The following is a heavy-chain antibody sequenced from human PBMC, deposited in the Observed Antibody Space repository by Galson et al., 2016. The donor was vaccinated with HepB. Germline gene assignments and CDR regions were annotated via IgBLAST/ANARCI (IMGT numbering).Heavy chain of an antibody. D-gene: IGHD3-22*01. CDR2: IIPIFGTA. CDR3: ASRAGDYYDNSGYYYYYNYGMDV. J-gene: IGHJ6*02. CDR1: GGTFSNYA. V-gene: IGHV1-69*13. Sequence: SVKVSCKASGGTFSNYAISWVRRAPGPGLEWMGGIIPIFGTANYAQNFQGRVTITADESTSTAYMELSSLRSEDTAVYYCASRAGDYYDNSGYYYYYNYGMDVWGQGTTVTVSS.